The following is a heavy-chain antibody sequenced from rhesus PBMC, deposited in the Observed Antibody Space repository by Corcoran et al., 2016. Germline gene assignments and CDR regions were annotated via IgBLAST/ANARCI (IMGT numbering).Heavy chain of an antibody. CDR2: ISGTFAIT. CDR1: RASITTYW. D-gene: IGHD3-3*01. Sequence: QVQLQESGPGLVKPSETLSLTCAVSRASITTYWWSWVRQPPGGGREWIGEISGTFAITYYNPSLKSRVTISKDASKNQFSLRLDSVTAADTALYFCARNSPDWFNSLDVWGRGVLVTVSS. CDR3: ARNSPDWFNSLDV. J-gene: IGHJ5-2*02. V-gene: IGHV4-80*01.